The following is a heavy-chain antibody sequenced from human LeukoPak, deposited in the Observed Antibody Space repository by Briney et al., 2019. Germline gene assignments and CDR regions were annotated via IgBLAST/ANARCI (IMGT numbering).Heavy chain of an antibody. CDR3: ARDLGAKPLAY. J-gene: IGHJ4*02. V-gene: IGHV3-33*07. Sequence: PGGSLRLSCAASGFSFSGHWMKWVRQPRGKGLEWVAVIWSDGSNQIYADSVKGRFTISRDNSKNTLYLQMHSLRAEDTAVYCCARDLGAKPLAYWGQGTLVTVSS. D-gene: IGHD3-16*01. CDR1: GFSFSGHW. CDR2: IWSDGSNQ.